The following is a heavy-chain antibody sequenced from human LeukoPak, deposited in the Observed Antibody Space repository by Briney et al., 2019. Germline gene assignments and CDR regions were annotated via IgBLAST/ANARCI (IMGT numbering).Heavy chain of an antibody. CDR3: ARDPGAFPDFFDY. CDR2: ISGDGVSP. D-gene: IGHD4/OR15-4a*01. V-gene: IGHV3-23*01. Sequence: GGSLRLSCAASGFTFSSYAMSWVRQAPGKGLEWVSGISGDGVSPYYADSVRGRFTISRDNSKNTLYLQMNSLRVEDTAVYFCARDPGAFPDFFDYWGQGTLVTVSS. CDR1: GFTFSSYA. J-gene: IGHJ4*02.